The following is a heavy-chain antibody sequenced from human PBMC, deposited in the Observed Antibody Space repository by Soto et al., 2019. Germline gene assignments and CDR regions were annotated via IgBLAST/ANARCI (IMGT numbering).Heavy chain of an antibody. CDR2: IYWDDDK. J-gene: IGHJ4*02. Sequence: QITLKESGPTLVKPTQTLTLTCTFSGFSLSTSGVGVGWIRQPPGKALEWLALIYWDDDKRYSPSLNSRLTITKDTSKNQVVLTMTNMDSVDTATYYCAHSRPPRLLDYWGQETLVTVSS. D-gene: IGHD6-6*01. CDR1: GFSLSTSGVG. CDR3: AHSRPPRLLDY. V-gene: IGHV2-5*02.